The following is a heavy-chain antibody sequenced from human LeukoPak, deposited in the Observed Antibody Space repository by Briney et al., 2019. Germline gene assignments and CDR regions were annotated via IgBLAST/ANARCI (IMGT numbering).Heavy chain of an antibody. CDR3: ARAFRVVPARYRAKGAFDI. CDR2: INHSGST. D-gene: IGHD2-2*01. CDR1: GGSFSGYY. Sequence: SETQSLTCAVYGGSFSGYYWSWIRQPPGKGLEWIGEINHSGSTNYNPSLKSRVTISVDTSKNQFSLKLSSVTAADTAVYYCARAFRVVPARYRAKGAFDIWGQGTMVTVSS. V-gene: IGHV4-34*01. J-gene: IGHJ3*02.